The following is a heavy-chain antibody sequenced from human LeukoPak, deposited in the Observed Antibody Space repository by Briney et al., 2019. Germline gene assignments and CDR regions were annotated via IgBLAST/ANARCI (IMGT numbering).Heavy chain of an antibody. CDR1: GFTFSSYA. Sequence: GGSLRLSCVASGFTFSSYAMHWVRQAPGKGLEWVAVISYDGSNKYYADSVKGRFTISRDNSKNTLYLQMNSLRAEDTAVYYCARVFEDDYVWGSYRYLYYWGQGTLVTVSS. V-gene: IGHV3-30-3*01. D-gene: IGHD3-16*02. J-gene: IGHJ4*02. CDR2: ISYDGSNK. CDR3: ARVFEDDYVWGSYRYLYY.